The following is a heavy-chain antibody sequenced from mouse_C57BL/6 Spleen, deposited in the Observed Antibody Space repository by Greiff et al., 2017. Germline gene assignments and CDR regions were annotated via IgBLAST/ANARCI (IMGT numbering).Heavy chain of an antibody. V-gene: IGHV1-22*01. Sequence: VQLKQSGPELVKPGASVKMSCKASGYTFTDYNMHWVKQSHGKSLEWIGYINPNNGGTSYNQKFKGKATLTVNKSSSTAYMELRSLTSEDSAVYYCARGGYYGSSGYFDVWGTGTTVTVSS. D-gene: IGHD1-1*01. J-gene: IGHJ1*03. CDR2: INPNNGGT. CDR3: ARGGYYGSSGYFDV. CDR1: GYTFTDYN.